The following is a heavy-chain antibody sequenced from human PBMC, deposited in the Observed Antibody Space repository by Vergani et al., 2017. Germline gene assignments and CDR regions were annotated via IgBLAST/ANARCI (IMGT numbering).Heavy chain of an antibody. Sequence: EVQLVESGGGVVRPGGSLRPPCAAPGFTFDDYGMSWVRQAPGKGLEWVSGINWNGGSTGYADSVKGRFTISRDNAKNSLYLQMNSLRAEDTALYHCVTTYYDILTGYYTFDYWGQGTLVTVSS. CDR3: VTTYYDILTGYYTFDY. CDR2: INWNGGST. V-gene: IGHV3-20*01. CDR1: GFTFDDYG. D-gene: IGHD3-9*01. J-gene: IGHJ4*02.